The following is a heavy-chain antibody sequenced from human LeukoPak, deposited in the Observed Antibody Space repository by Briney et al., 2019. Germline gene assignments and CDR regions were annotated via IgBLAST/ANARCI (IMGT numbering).Heavy chain of an antibody. Sequence: GGSLRLSCAASGFTFSSYWMSWVRQAPGKGLEWVANIKQDGSEKYYVDSVKGRFTISRDNAKNSLYLQMNSLRAEDTAVYYCAREAAADYYYMDVWGKGTTVTISS. CDR1: GFTFSSYW. CDR3: AREAAADYYYMDV. CDR2: IKQDGSEK. J-gene: IGHJ6*03. D-gene: IGHD6-13*01. V-gene: IGHV3-7*01.